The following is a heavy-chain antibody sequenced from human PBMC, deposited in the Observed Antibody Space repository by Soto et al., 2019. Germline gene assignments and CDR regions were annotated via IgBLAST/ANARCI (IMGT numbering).Heavy chain of an antibody. J-gene: IGHJ4*02. CDR1: GGSISSDGYS. D-gene: IGHD6-13*01. Sequence: PSETLSLTCAVSGGSISSDGYSWSWIRQPPGKGLEWIGYIYHSGSTYYSPSLKSRVTISVDRSKNQFSLKLSSVTAADTAVYYCASSHAGAHITAAVHWGQGTLVTVSS. V-gene: IGHV4-30-2*01. CDR3: ASSHAGAHITAAVH. CDR2: IYHSGST.